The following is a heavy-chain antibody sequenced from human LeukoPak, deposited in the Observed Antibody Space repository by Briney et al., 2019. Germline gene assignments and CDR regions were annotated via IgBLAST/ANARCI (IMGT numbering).Heavy chain of an antibody. V-gene: IGHV3-48*01. J-gene: IGHJ4*02. D-gene: IGHD2-15*01. Sequence: GGSLRLSYTACGFIFSSCSMIGVRQAPGKGLEWLSYISSSSSTIYYADSVKGRFTISRDNAKNSLYLQMNSLRAEDTAVYYCASGYCSSGSCPLHYWGQGTLVTVSS. CDR3: ASGYCSSGSCPLHY. CDR2: ISSSSSTI. CDR1: GFIFSSCS.